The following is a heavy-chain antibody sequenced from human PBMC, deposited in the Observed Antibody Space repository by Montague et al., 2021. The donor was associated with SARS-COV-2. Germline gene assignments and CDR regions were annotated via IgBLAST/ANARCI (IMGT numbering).Heavy chain of an antibody. CDR3: ARDWYCRGGRCHNTFDI. V-gene: IGHV1-18*01. CDR1: GYIFSSYS. CDR2: ISTYDYKT. Sequence: SVKVSCKASGYIFSSYSISWVRQAPGQGLEWMGWISTYDYKTNYXQMVQGRVTVTTDTSTSTVYMELRSLGSDDTAVYYCARDWYCRGGRCHNTFDIWGQGALVTVSS. D-gene: IGHD2-15*01. J-gene: IGHJ3*02.